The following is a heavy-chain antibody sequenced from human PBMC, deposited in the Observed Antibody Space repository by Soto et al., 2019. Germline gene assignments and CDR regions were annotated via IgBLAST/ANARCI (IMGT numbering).Heavy chain of an antibody. CDR1: GGSVSSGSSY. J-gene: IGHJ6*02. Sequence: SETLSLTCTVSGGSVSSGSSYWSWIRQPPGKGLEWIGYIYYSGSTNYNPSLKSRVTISVGTSKNQFSLKLSSVTAADTAVYFCARDLYDSSGYPYYYYHGMDVWGQGTTVTVSS. V-gene: IGHV4-61*01. CDR3: ARDLYDSSGYPYYYYHGMDV. D-gene: IGHD3-22*01. CDR2: IYYSGST.